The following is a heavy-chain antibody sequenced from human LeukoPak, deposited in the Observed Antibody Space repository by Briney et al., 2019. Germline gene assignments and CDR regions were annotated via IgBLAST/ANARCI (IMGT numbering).Heavy chain of an antibody. J-gene: IGHJ6*03. CDR3: ARERGSGDSYYYYYMDV. V-gene: IGHV1-69*05. D-gene: IGHD3-10*01. Sequence: SVKVSCKASGGTFSSYAISWVRQAPGQGLEWMGRIIPIFGTANYAQKFQGRVTITTDESTSTACMELSSLRSEDTAVYYCARERGSGDSYYYYYMDVWGKGATVTVSS. CDR1: GGTFSSYA. CDR2: IIPIFGTA.